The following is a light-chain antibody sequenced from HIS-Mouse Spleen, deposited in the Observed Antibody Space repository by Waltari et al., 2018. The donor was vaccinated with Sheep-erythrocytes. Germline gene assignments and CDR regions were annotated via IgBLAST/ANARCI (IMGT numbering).Light chain of an antibody. CDR1: QDISNY. Sequence: DIQMTQSPSSLSASVGDRVTITCQASQDISNYLTWYQQKPGKAPKLLIYDAANLETGVPSRFSGSGSATDFTFTISRLQPEDIATYYCQQYDNLPLTFGGGTKVEIK. J-gene: IGKJ4*01. CDR2: DAA. CDR3: QQYDNLPLT. V-gene: IGKV1-33*01.